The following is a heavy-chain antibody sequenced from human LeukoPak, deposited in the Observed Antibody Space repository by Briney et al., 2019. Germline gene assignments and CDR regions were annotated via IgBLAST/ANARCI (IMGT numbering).Heavy chain of an antibody. J-gene: IGHJ4*02. CDR2: FDPEHGET. CDR3: ARGGVEMATIISY. CDR1: GYTLTVLS. V-gene: IGHV1-24*01. Sequence: GASVKVSCKVSGYTLTVLSMHWVRQVPGKGLKWMGGFDPEHGETIYVQKFQGRVTMTRDTSTSTVYMELSSLRSEDTAVYYCARGGVEMATIISYWGQGTLVTVSS. D-gene: IGHD5-24*01.